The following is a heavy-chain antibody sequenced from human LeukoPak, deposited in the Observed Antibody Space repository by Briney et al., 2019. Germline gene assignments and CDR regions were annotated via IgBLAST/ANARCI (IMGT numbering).Heavy chain of an antibody. J-gene: IGHJ4*02. D-gene: IGHD3-3*01. Sequence: PGGSLRLSCAASGFTFSSYWMSWVRQAPGKGLXXXXXXXXDGSEKYYVDSVKGRFTISRDNAKNSLYLQMNSLRAEDTAVYYCARLSDEAFYDFWSGYRDYWGQGTLVTVSS. CDR2: XXXDGSEK. V-gene: IGHV3-7*01. CDR3: ARLSDEAFYDFWSGYRDY. CDR1: GFTFSSYW.